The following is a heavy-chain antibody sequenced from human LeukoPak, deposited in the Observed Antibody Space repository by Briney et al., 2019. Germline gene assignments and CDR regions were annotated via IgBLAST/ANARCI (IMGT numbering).Heavy chain of an antibody. Sequence: SVKVSCKASGGTFSSYAISWVRQAPGQGLEWMGRIIPILGMANYAQKFQGRVTITADKSTSTAYMELSSLRSEDTAVYYCARLRGGEVGATTFNYWGQGTLVTVSS. J-gene: IGHJ4*02. CDR1: GGTFSSYA. CDR2: IIPILGMA. V-gene: IGHV1-69*04. D-gene: IGHD1-26*01. CDR3: ARLRGGEVGATTFNY.